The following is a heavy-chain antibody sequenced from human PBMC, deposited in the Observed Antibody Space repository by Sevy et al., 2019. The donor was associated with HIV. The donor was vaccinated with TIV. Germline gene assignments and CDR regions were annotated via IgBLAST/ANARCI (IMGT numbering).Heavy chain of an antibody. D-gene: IGHD3-3*01. CDR2: ISYDGSNK. V-gene: IGHV3-30*18. Sequence: GGSLRLSCAASGFTFSSYGMHWVRQAPGKGLEWVAVISYDGSNKYYADSVKGRFTISTDKSKNTLYLQMNGLRAEDTAVYYCAKDYEDAFDIWGQGTMVTVSS. J-gene: IGHJ3*02. CDR3: AKDYEDAFDI. CDR1: GFTFSSYG.